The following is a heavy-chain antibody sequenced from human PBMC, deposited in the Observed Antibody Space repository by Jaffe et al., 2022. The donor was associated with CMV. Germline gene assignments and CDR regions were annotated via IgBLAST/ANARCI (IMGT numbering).Heavy chain of an antibody. CDR1: GFTFSTYS. J-gene: IGHJ6*02. CDR2: ISSSSTNI. D-gene: IGHD3-16*01. V-gene: IGHV3-21*01. CDR3: ARDTRGRMGGTLNWGPKDNSYYNGMDV. Sequence: VQLVESGGGPVQPGGSLRLSCVASGFTFSTYSVNWVRQAPGKGLEWVSSISSSSTNINYADSVKGRFTISRDNAGNSLFLQIYSLRVEDTAVYYCARDTRGRMGGTLNWGPKDNSYYNGMDVWGQGTTVIVSS.